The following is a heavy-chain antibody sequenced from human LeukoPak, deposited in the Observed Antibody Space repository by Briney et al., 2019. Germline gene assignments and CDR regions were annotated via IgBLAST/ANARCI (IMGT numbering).Heavy chain of an antibody. CDR3: ARRGPVSGWFGD. CDR2: IYPGDSDT. V-gene: IGHV5-51*01. Sequence: GESLKISCSGSGYNFSNYWIGWVRQTPGKGLEWMGIIYPGDSDTRYSPSFQGQVTVSADKSISTAYLQCGSLKASDTAMYYCARRGPVSGWFGDWGQGTLVTVSS. CDR1: GYNFSNYW. J-gene: IGHJ4*02. D-gene: IGHD6-19*01.